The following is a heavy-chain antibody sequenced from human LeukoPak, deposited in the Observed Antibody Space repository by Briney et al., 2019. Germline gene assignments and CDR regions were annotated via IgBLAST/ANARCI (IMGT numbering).Heavy chain of an antibody. D-gene: IGHD3-22*01. J-gene: IGHJ1*01. CDR3: ARRRYYDGSGYLE. V-gene: IGHV4-39*01. Sequence: KPSETLSLTCSVSGDSISRSDSYWDWIRQPPGKGLEWIGTLYYTGRTYYSPSLKSRVTMPVDTSNNQFSLNLRSVTAADTAVYYCARRRYYDGSGYLEWGQGTLLSVSS. CDR1: GDSISRSDSY. CDR2: LYYTGRT.